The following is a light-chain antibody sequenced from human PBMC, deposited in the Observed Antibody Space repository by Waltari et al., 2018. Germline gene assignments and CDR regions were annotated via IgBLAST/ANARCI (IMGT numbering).Light chain of an antibody. CDR1: HDLLYSSTNKNY. J-gene: IGKJ3*01. CDR2: WAS. Sequence: DIVMTQFPDSLSLSLGERATINCNSSHDLLYSSTNKNYLAWYQQKAGQPPKLLIYWASTRESGVPDRFSGSGSGTDFTLTITGLQAEDVAVYYCQQYYFSPPTFGPGTKVDFK. V-gene: IGKV4-1*01. CDR3: QQYYFSPPT.